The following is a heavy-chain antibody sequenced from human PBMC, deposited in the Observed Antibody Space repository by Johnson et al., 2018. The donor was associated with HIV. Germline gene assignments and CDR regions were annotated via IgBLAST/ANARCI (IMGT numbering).Heavy chain of an antibody. D-gene: IGHD2-8*01. CDR1: GFTFSSFW. J-gene: IGHJ3*02. CDR2: INVDGLER. V-gene: IGHV3-7*01. Sequence: VHLVESGGGLVQPGGSLRLSCAASGFTFSSFWMTWVRQAPGKGLEWVANINVDGLERYYVDSVKGRFTISRDNVNNSVFLLLNSLRVEDTAVYFCARAHLIFPKNAFDIWGQGTMVSVSS. CDR3: ARAHLIFPKNAFDI.